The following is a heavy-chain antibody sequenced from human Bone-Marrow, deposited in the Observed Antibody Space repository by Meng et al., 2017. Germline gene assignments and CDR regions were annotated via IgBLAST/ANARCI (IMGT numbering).Heavy chain of an antibody. D-gene: IGHD6-13*01. CDR3: ARKAVAGNFDY. V-gene: IGHV4-4*02. CDR1: GDSISRSNW. Sequence: QVLLKESGPELVEPSGTLSLTCAVSGDSISRSNWWSWVRQPPGQGLEWIGEIYHSWNTNYNASLKNRVTLSIDKSKNQFSRKLSSVTAADTAVYYCARKAVAGNFDYWGQGTLVTVSS. J-gene: IGHJ4*02. CDR2: IYHSWNT.